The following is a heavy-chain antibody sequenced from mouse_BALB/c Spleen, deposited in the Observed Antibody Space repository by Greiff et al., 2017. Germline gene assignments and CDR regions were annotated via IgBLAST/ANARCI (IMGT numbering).Heavy chain of an antibody. CDR1: GYTFTSYY. J-gene: IGHJ3*01. Sequence: VQLQQSGAELVKPGASVKLSCKASGYTFTSYYMYWVKQRPGQGLEWIGEINPSNGGTNFNEKFKSKATLTVDKSSSTAYMQLSSLTSEDSAVYCSTRDRAYWGQGTLVTVSA. CDR3: TRDRAY. V-gene: IGHV1S81*02. CDR2: INPSNGGT.